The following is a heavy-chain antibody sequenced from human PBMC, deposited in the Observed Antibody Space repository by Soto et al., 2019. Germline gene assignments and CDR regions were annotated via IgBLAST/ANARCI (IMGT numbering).Heavy chain of an antibody. CDR3: ARGYCSSTSCQYYFDY. D-gene: IGHD2-2*01. J-gene: IGHJ4*02. Sequence: GASVTVPCKASGYTFTGYAIHWVRQAPGQRLEWMGWINGGNGDTKYSQKFQGRVTITRDTSASTAYMELTSLGSEDTAVYHCARGYCSSTSCQYYFDYWGQGTLVTVSS. CDR2: INGGNGDT. V-gene: IGHV1-3*01. CDR1: GYTFTGYA.